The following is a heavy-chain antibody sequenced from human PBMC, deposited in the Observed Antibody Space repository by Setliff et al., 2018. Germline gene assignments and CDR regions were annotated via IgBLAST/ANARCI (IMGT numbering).Heavy chain of an antibody. CDR3: AKDRKNNYDTSGYPDAFDI. CDR1: GFTFSIYA. CDR2: IYSGDART. D-gene: IGHD3-22*01. J-gene: IGHJ3*02. V-gene: IGHV3-23*03. Sequence: GGSLRLSCAASGFTFSIYAMTWVRQAPGKGLEWVSVIYSGDARTYYADSVKGRFAISRDNSKNTLYLQMNSLRADDTALYYCAKDRKNNYDTSGYPDAFDIWGQGTMVTVSS.